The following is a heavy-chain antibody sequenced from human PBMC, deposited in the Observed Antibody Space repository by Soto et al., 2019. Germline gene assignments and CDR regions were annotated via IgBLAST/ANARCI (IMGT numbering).Heavy chain of an antibody. J-gene: IGHJ6*02. V-gene: IGHV5-10-1*01. CDR3: ARHSTYYDIWTGYSRYYYYGMDV. CDR1: GYSFTSYW. D-gene: IGHD3-9*01. Sequence: GESLKISCKGSGYSFTSYWISWVRQMPGKGLEWMGRIDPSDSYTNYSPSFQGHVTISADKSISTAYLQWSSLKASHTAMYYCARHSTYYDIWTGYSRYYYYGMDVWGQGTTVTVSS. CDR2: IDPSDSYT.